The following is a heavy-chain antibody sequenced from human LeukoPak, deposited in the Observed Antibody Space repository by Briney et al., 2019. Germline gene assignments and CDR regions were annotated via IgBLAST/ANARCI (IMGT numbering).Heavy chain of an antibody. D-gene: IGHD2-15*01. V-gene: IGHV4-30-4*01. Sequence: PSETLSLTCTVSGGSISSGDYYWSWIRQPPGKGLEWIGYIYYSGSTYYNPSLKSRVTISVDTSKNQFSLKLSSVTAADTAVYYCATFCSGGDCYSFAPWGQGTLVTVSS. J-gene: IGHJ5*02. CDR2: IYYSGST. CDR1: GGSISSGDYY. CDR3: ATFCSGGDCYSFAP.